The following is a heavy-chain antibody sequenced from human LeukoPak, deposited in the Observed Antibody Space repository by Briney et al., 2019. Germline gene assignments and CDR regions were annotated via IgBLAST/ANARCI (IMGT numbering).Heavy chain of an antibody. V-gene: IGHV3-23*01. D-gene: IGHD2-8*02. Sequence: GGSLRLSCAASGVTFSSYAMSWVRQAPGKGLECVSAISGSGGSTYYADSVKGRFTISRDNSKNTLYLQMNSLRAEDTAVYYCAKDQVLEDAFDIWGQGTMVTVSS. J-gene: IGHJ3*02. CDR1: GVTFSSYA. CDR3: AKDQVLEDAFDI. CDR2: ISGSGGST.